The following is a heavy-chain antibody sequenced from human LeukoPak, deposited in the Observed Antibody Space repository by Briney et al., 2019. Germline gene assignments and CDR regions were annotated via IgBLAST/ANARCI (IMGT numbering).Heavy chain of an antibody. CDR3: ARERKRITMIVVVINGHQDPPNWFDP. D-gene: IGHD3-22*01. V-gene: IGHV1-69*05. J-gene: IGHJ5*02. Sequence: GASVKVSCKASGGTFSSYAISWVRQAPGQGLEWMGGIIPIFGTANYAQKFQGRVTMTRDTSTSTVYMELSSLRSEDTAVYYCARERKRITMIVVVINGHQDPPNWFDPWGQGTLVTVSS. CDR1: GGTFSSYA. CDR2: IIPIFGTA.